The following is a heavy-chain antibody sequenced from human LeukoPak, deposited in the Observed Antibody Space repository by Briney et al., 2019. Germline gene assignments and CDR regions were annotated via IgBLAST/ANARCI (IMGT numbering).Heavy chain of an antibody. CDR2: ISGSGGST. V-gene: IGHV3-23*01. CDR3: AKGVGYCSGGSCQQFDY. J-gene: IGHJ4*02. D-gene: IGHD2-15*01. CDR1: GFTFSGCG. Sequence: GGSLRLSCAASGFTFSGCGMSWVRQAPGKGLKWVSAISGSGGSTYYADSVKGRITISRDNSKNTLYLQMNSLRAEDTAVYYCAKGVGYCSGGSCQQFDYWGQGTLVTVSS.